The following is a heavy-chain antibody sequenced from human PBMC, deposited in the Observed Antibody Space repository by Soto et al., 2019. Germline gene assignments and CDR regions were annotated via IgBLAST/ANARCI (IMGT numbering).Heavy chain of an antibody. CDR1: GGTFSTYA. D-gene: IGHD2-15*01. CDR3: ARSQGGSSSLDIYYYYYYGMDV. Sequence: QVQLVQSGAEVKKPGSSVKVSCKAPGGTFSTYAISWVRQAPGQGLEWMGGVIPIFGTPKYAQKFQGRVTITADESTRTGYFELRRLISAETAAYYCARSQGGSSSLDIYYYYYYGMDVWGQGTTVTVSS. J-gene: IGHJ6*02. CDR2: VIPIFGTP. V-gene: IGHV1-69*01.